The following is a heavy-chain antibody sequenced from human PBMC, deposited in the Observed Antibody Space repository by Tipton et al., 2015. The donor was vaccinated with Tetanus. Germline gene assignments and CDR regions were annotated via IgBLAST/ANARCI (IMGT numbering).Heavy chain of an antibody. CDR1: GGPIISGTPY. Sequence: TLSLTCTVSGGPIISGTPYWGWIRQFPGKGLEWIGNIYYSGTTYYNSPLKSRVTISLDTSKNQLSLKMTPVTAADTAVYYCARQADNWFDPWGQGTLVVVSS. CDR3: ARQADNWFDP. CDR2: IYYSGTT. J-gene: IGHJ5*02. V-gene: IGHV4-39*01.